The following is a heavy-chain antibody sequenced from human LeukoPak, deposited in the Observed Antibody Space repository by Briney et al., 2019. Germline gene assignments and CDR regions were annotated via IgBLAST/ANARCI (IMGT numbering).Heavy chain of an antibody. D-gene: IGHD3-22*01. J-gene: IGHJ6*03. CDR2: ISAYNGNT. CDR1: GYTFTSYG. Sequence: GASVKVSCKASGYTFTSYGISWVRQAPGQGLEWMGWISAYNGNTNYAQKLQGRVTMTTDTSTSAAYMELRRLRSEDTAVYYCARDSLGYYDSSGYYPSNYYYYMDVWGKGTTVTVSS. V-gene: IGHV1-18*01. CDR3: ARDSLGYYDSSGYYPSNYYYYMDV.